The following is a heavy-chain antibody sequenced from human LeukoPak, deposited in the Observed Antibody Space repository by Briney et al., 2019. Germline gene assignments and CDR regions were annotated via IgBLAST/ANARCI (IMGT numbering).Heavy chain of an antibody. D-gene: IGHD3-22*01. CDR2: ISYDESNE. CDR3: ARDSSGYYKFDY. Sequence: GMSLRLSCAASGFTFSSYAMHWVRQAPGKGLEWVAFISYDESNEYYADSVKGRFTISRDKSKNTLYLQMNSLRAEDTAVYYCARDSSGYYKFDYWGQGTLVTVSP. J-gene: IGHJ4*02. V-gene: IGHV3-30-3*01. CDR1: GFTFSSYA.